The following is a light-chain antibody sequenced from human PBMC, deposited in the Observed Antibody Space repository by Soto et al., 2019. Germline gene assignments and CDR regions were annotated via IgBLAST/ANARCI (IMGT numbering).Light chain of an antibody. CDR3: AAWDDSLNGVV. CDR2: SNN. CDR1: SSNIGSNT. Sequence: QSVLTQPPSASATPGQRVTISCSGGSSNIGSNTVNWYQQLPGTAPTLLIHSNNQRPSGVPDRFSGSKSGTSASLAISGLQAEDEADYYCAAWDDSLNGVVFGGGTKLTVL. V-gene: IGLV1-44*01. J-gene: IGLJ2*01.